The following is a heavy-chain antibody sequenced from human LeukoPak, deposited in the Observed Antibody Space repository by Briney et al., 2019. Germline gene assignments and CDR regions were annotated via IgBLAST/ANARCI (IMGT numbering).Heavy chain of an antibody. Sequence: GGSLRLSCAASGFTFDDYAMHWVRQAPGKGLEWVSLISWDGGSTYYADSVKGRFTISRDNSKNSLYLQMNSLRAEDTASYYCAKGQQLVRGAFDIWGQGTMVTVSS. V-gene: IGHV3-43D*03. D-gene: IGHD6-13*01. CDR1: GFTFDDYA. CDR2: ISWDGGST. CDR3: AKGQQLVRGAFDI. J-gene: IGHJ3*02.